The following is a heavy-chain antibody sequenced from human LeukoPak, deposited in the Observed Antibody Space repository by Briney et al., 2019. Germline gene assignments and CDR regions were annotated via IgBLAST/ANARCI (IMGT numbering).Heavy chain of an antibody. J-gene: IGHJ4*02. D-gene: IGHD6-13*01. Sequence: GGSLRLSCAASGFTFSSYSMNCVRQAPGKGLEWVSYISSRSATIYYADSVKGRFTISRDNAKNSLYLQMNSLRAEDTAVYYCARDPLRSSSFALWGQGTLVTVSS. V-gene: IGHV3-48*01. CDR1: GFTFSSYS. CDR2: ISSRSATI. CDR3: ARDPLRSSSFAL.